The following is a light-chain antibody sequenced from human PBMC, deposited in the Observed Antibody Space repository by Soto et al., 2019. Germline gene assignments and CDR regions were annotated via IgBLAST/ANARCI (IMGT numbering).Light chain of an antibody. J-gene: IGKJ1*01. Sequence: DLQMTQSPSTLSASVGDRVTITCRASQSISEWLAWYQQKPGSAPKLLIYPASRLGTGVPSRFSGSGSGTEFTLTITSLHPDDFGTYYRQQYNTMWTVGQGTKGDIK. CDR3: QQYNTMWT. CDR1: QSISEW. CDR2: PAS. V-gene: IGKV1-5*01.